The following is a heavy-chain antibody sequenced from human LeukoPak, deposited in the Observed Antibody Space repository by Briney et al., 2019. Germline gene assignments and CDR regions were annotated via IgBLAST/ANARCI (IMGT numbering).Heavy chain of an antibody. Sequence: GGSLRLSCAASGFTFSSYAMSWVRQAPGKGLEWVSAISGSGGSTYYADSVKVRFTISRDNSKNTLYLQMNSLRAEDTAVYYCAKDNSGQLWAPTNDYWGQGTLVTVSS. CDR1: GFTFSSYA. V-gene: IGHV3-23*01. CDR2: ISGSGGST. D-gene: IGHD5-18*01. J-gene: IGHJ4*02. CDR3: AKDNSGQLWAPTNDY.